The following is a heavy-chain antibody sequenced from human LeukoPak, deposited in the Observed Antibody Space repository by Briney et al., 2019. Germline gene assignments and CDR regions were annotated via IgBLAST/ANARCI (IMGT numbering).Heavy chain of an antibody. J-gene: IGHJ3*02. CDR2: IYHSGST. D-gene: IGHD4-11*01. CDR3: ARENSNSDAFDI. Sequence: PSETLSLTCAVSGYSISSGYYWGWIRQPPGKGLEWIGSIYHSGSTYYNPSLKSRVTISGDTSKNQFSLKLSSVTAADTAVYYCARENSNSDAFDIWGQGTMVTVSS. V-gene: IGHV4-38-2*02. CDR1: GYSISSGYY.